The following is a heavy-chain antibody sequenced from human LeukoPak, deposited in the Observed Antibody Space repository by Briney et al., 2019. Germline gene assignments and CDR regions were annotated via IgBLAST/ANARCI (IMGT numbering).Heavy chain of an antibody. J-gene: IGHJ4*02. CDR2: ISSSSNYI. CDR3: ARDGRTAAIVGFDY. CDR1: GFTFSSYS. Sequence: PGGSLRPSCAASGFTFSSYSMNWVRQAPGKGLEWVSSISSSSNYIYYADSVKGRFTISRDNAKNSLYLQVNSLRAEDTAVYYCARDGRTAAIVGFDYWGQGTLVTVSS. V-gene: IGHV3-21*01. D-gene: IGHD2-2*02.